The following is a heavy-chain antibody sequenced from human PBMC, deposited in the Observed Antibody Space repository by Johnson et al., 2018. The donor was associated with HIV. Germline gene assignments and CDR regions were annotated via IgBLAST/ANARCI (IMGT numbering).Heavy chain of an antibody. V-gene: IGHV3-15*01. CDR3: TTVGTMVQGAILHAFDI. CDR2: IKCKTDGGTT. CDR1: GFTFSNAW. J-gene: IGHJ3*02. D-gene: IGHD3-10*01. Sequence: VQLVESGGGLVQPGGSLRLSCAASGFTFSNAWMSWVRQAPGKGLAWVGRIKCKTDGGTTDYAAPVKGSFTISRDDSKNTRDQQMNSLKTEDTAVYYCTTVGTMVQGAILHAFDIWGQGTMVTVSS.